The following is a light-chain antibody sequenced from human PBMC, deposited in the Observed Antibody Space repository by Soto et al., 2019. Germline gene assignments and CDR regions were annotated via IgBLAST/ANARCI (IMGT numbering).Light chain of an antibody. CDR3: CSYTSSSIRV. CDR1: SSDVGGYNH. Sequence: QSALTQPASVSGSPGQSITISCTGTSSDVGGYNHVSWYQQHPGKAPKLIIYEVRNRPSRVSNRLSGSKSGNTASLTISGLQADDEADYYCCSYTSSSIRVFGGGTKLTVL. CDR2: EVR. V-gene: IGLV2-14*01. J-gene: IGLJ3*02.